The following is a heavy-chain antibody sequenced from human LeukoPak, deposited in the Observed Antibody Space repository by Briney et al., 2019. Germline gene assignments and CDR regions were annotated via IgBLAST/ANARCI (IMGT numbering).Heavy chain of an antibody. D-gene: IGHD3-10*01. CDR1: GYTFTSYG. CDR3: ARDGRLLLWFGELTPLQYYFDY. V-gene: IGHV1-18*01. J-gene: IGHJ4*02. CDR2: ISAYKGNT. Sequence: ASVKVSCKASGYTFTSYGISWVRQAPGQGLEWMGWISAYKGNTNYAQKLQGRVTMTTEPSTSTAYMELRSLRSDDTAVYYCARDGRLLLWFGELTPLQYYFDYWGQGTLVTVSS.